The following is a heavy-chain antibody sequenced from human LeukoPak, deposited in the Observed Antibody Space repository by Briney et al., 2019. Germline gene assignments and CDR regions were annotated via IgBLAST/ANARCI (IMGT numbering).Heavy chain of an antibody. J-gene: IGHJ5*02. Sequence: KTGESLKISCKGSGYSFTGYWIGWVRQMPGKGLEWMGFISPGDSNTRYSPSFQGQVTIPADKSISTAYLQWSSLKASDTAMYYCATLQWLELHHNWFDPWGQGTLVTVSS. V-gene: IGHV5-51*01. CDR3: ATLQWLELHHNWFDP. D-gene: IGHD6-19*01. CDR1: GYSFTGYW. CDR2: ISPGDSNT.